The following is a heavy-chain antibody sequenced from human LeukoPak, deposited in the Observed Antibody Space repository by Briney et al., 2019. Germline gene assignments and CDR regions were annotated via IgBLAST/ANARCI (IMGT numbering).Heavy chain of an antibody. V-gene: IGHV4-38-2*02. Sequence: SETPSLTCTVSGYYISGGYYWGWIRQPPGKGLEWIGSIYQSGSTSYNLSLKSRVTISADTSKNEFSLKLSSVTAADTAIYYCAREDDDNWFDPWGQGTLVTVSS. J-gene: IGHJ5*02. CDR1: GYYISGGYY. CDR2: IYQSGST. CDR3: AREDDDNWFDP.